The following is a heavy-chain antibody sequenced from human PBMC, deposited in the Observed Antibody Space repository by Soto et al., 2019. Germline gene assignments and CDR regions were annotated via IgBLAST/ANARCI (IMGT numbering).Heavy chain of an antibody. V-gene: IGHV5-10-1*01. CDR1: GYMFTNYW. Sequence: GESLKISCQGSGYMFTNYWINWVRQVSGGGLEWLGRIDPSDSYTKYNPSFQGHVTISADKSTSTAYMELSSLRSEDTAVYYCARGRWEWSSPVMDVWGQGTTVTVSS. D-gene: IGHD3-3*01. CDR2: IDPSDSYT. J-gene: IGHJ6*02. CDR3: ARGRWEWSSPVMDV.